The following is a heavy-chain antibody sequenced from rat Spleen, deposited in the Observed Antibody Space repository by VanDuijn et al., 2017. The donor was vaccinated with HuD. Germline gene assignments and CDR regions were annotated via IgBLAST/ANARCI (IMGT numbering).Heavy chain of an antibody. J-gene: IGHJ3*01. CDR2: INREGNA. V-gene: IGHV3-3*01. CDR1: GYSITSAYR. Sequence: EVQLQESGPGLVKPSQSLSLTCSVTGYSITSAYRWNWIRKFPGNKLEWMGYINREGNANYNPSLKSRISISRDTSKNQFFLQVNSLSTEDTATYYCARSEGTHYYLPFADWGQGTLVTVSS. CDR3: ARSEGTHYYLPFAD. D-gene: IGHD1-6*01.